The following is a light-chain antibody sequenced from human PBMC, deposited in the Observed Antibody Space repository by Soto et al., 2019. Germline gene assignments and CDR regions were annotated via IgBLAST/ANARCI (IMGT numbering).Light chain of an antibody. Sequence: QSALTQPASVSGSPGQSITISCSGTTNDVGGYNYVSWYQQHPGKAPKLLIYAVRKRPAVVPDRFSGSKSGNTASLTISGLQVEDEADYYCCSYAGSSTFDVFGTGTKLTVL. CDR2: AVR. CDR1: TNDVGGYNY. V-gene: IGLV2-14*03. J-gene: IGLJ1*01. CDR3: CSYAGSSTFDV.